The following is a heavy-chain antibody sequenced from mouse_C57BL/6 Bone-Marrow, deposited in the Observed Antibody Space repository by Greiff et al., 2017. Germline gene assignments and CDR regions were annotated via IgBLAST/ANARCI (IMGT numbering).Heavy chain of an antibody. J-gene: IGHJ1*03. V-gene: IGHV14-2*01. CDR3: AAHRWLLLYFDV. Sequence: VHVKQSGAELVKPGASVKLSCTASGFNIKDYYMHWVKQRTEQGLAWIGRIDPEDGETKYAPKFQGKATITAETSSNTAYLQLSSLTSEDTAVYYCAAHRWLLLYFDVWGTGTTVTVSS. CDR2: IDPEDGET. D-gene: IGHD2-3*01. CDR1: GFNIKDYY.